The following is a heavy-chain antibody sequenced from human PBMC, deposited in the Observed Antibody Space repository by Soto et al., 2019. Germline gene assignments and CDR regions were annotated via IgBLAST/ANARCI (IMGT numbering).Heavy chain of an antibody. Sequence: GESLKISCKGSGYSFASYWITWVRQMPGKGLEWMGRIDPTDSYTNYSSSFQGHVTFSVDKSISTAYLHWRGLKASDTAVYYCARDYMVRAINWIPGGYYFDYWGQGTLVTVSS. V-gene: IGHV5-10-1*01. CDR2: IDPTDSYT. D-gene: IGHD3-10*01. J-gene: IGHJ4*02. CDR1: GYSFASYW. CDR3: ARDYMVRAINWIPGGYYFDY.